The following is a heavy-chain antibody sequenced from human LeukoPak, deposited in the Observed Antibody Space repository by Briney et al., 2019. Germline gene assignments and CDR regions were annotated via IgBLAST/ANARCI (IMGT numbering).Heavy chain of an antibody. CDR2: INPSGGST. J-gene: IGHJ1*01. V-gene: IGHV1-46*01. D-gene: IGHD6-13*01. CDR3: AREGGQQLTAEYFQH. CDR1: GYTFTSYY. Sequence: GASVKVSCKASGYTFTSYYMHWVRQAPGQGLEWMGIINPSGGSTSYAQKFQGRVTMTRDTSTSTVYMELSSLRSEDTAVYYCAREGGQQLTAEYFQHWGQGTLVTVSS.